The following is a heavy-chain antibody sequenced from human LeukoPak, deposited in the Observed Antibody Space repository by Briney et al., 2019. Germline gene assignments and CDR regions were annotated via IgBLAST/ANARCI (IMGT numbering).Heavy chain of an antibody. CDR3: ARRGYGYGPYYYGMDV. D-gene: IGHD5-18*01. V-gene: IGHV4-59*08. CDR1: GGSISSYY. J-gene: IGHJ6*02. CDR2: IYYSGST. Sequence: PSETLSLTCTVSGGSISSYYWSWIRQPPGKGLEWIGYIYYSGSTNYNPSLKSRVTISVDTSKNQFSLKLSSVTAADTAVYYCARRGYGYGPYYYGMDVWGQGTTVTVSS.